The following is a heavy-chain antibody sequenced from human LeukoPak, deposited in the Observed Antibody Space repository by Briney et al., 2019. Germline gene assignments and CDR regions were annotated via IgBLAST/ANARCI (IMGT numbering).Heavy chain of an antibody. Sequence: GGSLRLSCAASGFTFSSYAMSWVRQAPGKGLEWVSAISGSGGSTYYADSVKGRFTISRDNSKNTLYLQMNSLRAEDTAVYYCAKEVRRFGDTDGYFDYWGQGTLVTVSS. J-gene: IGHJ4*02. CDR1: GFTFSSYA. V-gene: IGHV3-23*01. D-gene: IGHD3-10*01. CDR3: AKEVRRFGDTDGYFDY. CDR2: ISGSGGST.